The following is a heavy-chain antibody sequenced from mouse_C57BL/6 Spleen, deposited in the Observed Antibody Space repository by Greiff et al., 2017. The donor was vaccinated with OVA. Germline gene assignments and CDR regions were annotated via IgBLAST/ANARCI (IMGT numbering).Heavy chain of an antibody. CDR3: ARGDYGSSSDFDY. CDR2: IDPSDSYT. CDR1: GYTFTSYW. J-gene: IGHJ2*01. Sequence: QVQLQQPGAELVRPGTSVKLSCKASGYTFTSYWMHWVKQRPGQGLEWIGVIDPSDSYTNYNQKFKGKATLTVDTSSSTAYMQLSSLTSEDSAVYYCARGDYGSSSDFDYWGQGTTLTVSS. D-gene: IGHD1-1*01. V-gene: IGHV1-59*01.